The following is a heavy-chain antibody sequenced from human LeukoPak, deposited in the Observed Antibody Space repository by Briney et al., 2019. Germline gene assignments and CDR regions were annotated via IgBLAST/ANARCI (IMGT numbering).Heavy chain of an antibody. CDR2: INHSGST. CDR3: AKMGKTYYDFWSGYFRNNWFDP. Sequence: SGTLSLTCGVSGGSFSDYYWSWIRQSPGKGLEWIGEINHSGSTNYNPSLKSRVTISVDTSKSQFSLRLTSVTAADTAVYYCAKMGKTYYDFWSGYFRNNWFDPWGQGTLVTVSS. V-gene: IGHV4-34*01. D-gene: IGHD3-3*01. J-gene: IGHJ5*02. CDR1: GGSFSDYY.